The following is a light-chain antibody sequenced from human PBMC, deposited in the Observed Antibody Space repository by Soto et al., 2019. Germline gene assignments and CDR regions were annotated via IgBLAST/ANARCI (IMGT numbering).Light chain of an antibody. CDR2: GPS. Sequence: EIVLTQSPGTLSLSPGERATLSCRASQSISSSYLAWYQQKPGQAPRLLIYGPSSRATGIPDRFSGSGSGTDFTLTINRLEPEDFAVYYCQQYDSSPRRFGQGTKGEIK. CDR3: QQYDSSPRR. J-gene: IGKJ1*01. V-gene: IGKV3-20*01. CDR1: QSISSSY.